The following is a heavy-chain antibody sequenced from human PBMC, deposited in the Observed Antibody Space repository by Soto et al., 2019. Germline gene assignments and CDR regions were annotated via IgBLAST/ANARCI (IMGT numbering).Heavy chain of an antibody. J-gene: IGHJ4*02. CDR2: ISSDGSST. Sequence: EVQLVESGGGLVQSGGSLRLSCAASGFSFSSYWMHWVRQAPGKGLVWVSRISSDGSSTSYADSVKGRLTISRDNAKNTLFLQMNSLRAEDTAVYYCARDRGAVATDYWGQGTLVTVSS. CDR3: ARDRGAVATDY. V-gene: IGHV3-74*01. D-gene: IGHD5-12*01. CDR1: GFSFSSYW.